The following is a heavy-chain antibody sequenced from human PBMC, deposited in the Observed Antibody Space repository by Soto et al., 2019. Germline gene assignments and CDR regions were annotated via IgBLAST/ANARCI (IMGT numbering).Heavy chain of an antibody. J-gene: IGHJ4*02. CDR1: GFTFSSYA. CDR2: ISGSCGST. Sequence: GGSLRLSCAASGFTFSSYAMSWVRQAPGKGLEWVSAISGSCGSTYYADSVKGRFTISRDNSKNTLYLQMNSLRAEDTAVYYCAKDMSVVVVVAAESFDYWGQGTLVTVSS. CDR3: AKDMSVVVVVAAESFDY. V-gene: IGHV3-23*01. D-gene: IGHD2-15*01.